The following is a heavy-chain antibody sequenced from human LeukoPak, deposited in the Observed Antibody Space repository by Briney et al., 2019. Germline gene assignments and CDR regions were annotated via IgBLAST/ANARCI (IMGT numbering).Heavy chain of an antibody. CDR1: GGSFSDYY. CDR2: INHSGST. J-gene: IGHJ2*01. V-gene: IGHV4-34*01. Sequence: KSSETLSLTCAVYGGSFSDYYWSWIRQPPGRGLEWIGEINHSGSTNYNPSLKSRVTISVDTSKNQFSLKLSSVTAADTAVYYCASCRDNCYLRYFDLWGRGTLVTVSS. D-gene: IGHD2-21*02. CDR3: ASCRDNCYLRYFDL.